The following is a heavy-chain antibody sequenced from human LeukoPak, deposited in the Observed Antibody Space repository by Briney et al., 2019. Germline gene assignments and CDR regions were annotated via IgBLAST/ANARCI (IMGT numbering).Heavy chain of an antibody. CDR2: IKQDGSEK. J-gene: IGHJ5*02. D-gene: IGHD2-15*01. CDR1: GFTFSSYS. CDR3: AGVVGGSCYSRGWFDP. Sequence: GGSLRLSCAGSGFTFSSYSMHWVRQAPGKGLEWVANIKQDGSEKYYVDSVKGRFTISRDNAKNSLYLQMNSLRAEDTAVYYCAGVVGGSCYSRGWFDPWGQGTLVTVSS. V-gene: IGHV3-7*01.